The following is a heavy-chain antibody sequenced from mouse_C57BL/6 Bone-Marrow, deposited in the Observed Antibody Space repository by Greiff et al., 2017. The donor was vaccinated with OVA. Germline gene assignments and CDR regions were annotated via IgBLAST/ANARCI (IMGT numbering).Heavy chain of an antibody. J-gene: IGHJ3*01. CDR3: ARSGLLFAY. Sequence: VQLQQPGAELVKPGASVKLSCKASGYTFTSYWMQWVKQRPGQGLEWIGEIDPSDSYTNYNQKFKGKATLTVDTSSSTAYMQLSSLTSEDSAVYYCARSGLLFAYWGQGTLVTVSA. V-gene: IGHV1-50*01. D-gene: IGHD2-13*01. CDR1: GYTFTSYW. CDR2: IDPSDSYT.